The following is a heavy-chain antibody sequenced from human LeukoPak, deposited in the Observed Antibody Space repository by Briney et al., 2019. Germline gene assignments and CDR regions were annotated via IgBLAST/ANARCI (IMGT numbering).Heavy chain of an antibody. D-gene: IGHD3-22*01. J-gene: IGHJ4*02. Sequence: PSETLSLTCTVSGGSISSYYWSWIRQPPGKGLEWIGYIYYSGSTNYNPSLKSRVTISVDTSKNQFSLKLSSVTAADTAVYYCARRDYDSSGYYYAFDYRGQGTLVTVSS. CDR3: ARRDYDSSGYYYAFDY. CDR2: IYYSGST. CDR1: GGSISSYY. V-gene: IGHV4-59*08.